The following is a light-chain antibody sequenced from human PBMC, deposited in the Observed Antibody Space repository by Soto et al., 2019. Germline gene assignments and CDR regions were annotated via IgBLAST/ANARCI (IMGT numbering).Light chain of an antibody. CDR1: QSVSSSY. J-gene: IGKJ1*01. CDR3: QQYGSSQTWT. CDR2: GAS. Sequence: EIVLTQSPGTLSLSPGERATLSFRASQSVSSSYLAWYQQKPGQAPRLLIYGASSRATGIPDRFSGSGSGTDFTLTISRLEPEDFAVYYCQQYGSSQTWTFGQGNKV. V-gene: IGKV3-20*01.